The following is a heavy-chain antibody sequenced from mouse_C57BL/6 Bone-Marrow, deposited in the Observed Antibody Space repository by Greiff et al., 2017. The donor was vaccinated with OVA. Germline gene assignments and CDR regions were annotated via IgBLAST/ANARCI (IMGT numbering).Heavy chain of an antibody. V-gene: IGHV5-17*01. Sequence: EVQLMESGGGLVKPGGSLKLSCAASGFTFSDYGMHWVRQAPEKGLEWVAYISSGSSTIYSADTVKGRFTISRDNAKNTLFLQMTSLRSEDTAMYYCARQDGNYASPFAYWGQGTLVTVSA. D-gene: IGHD2-1*01. CDR2: ISSGSSTI. J-gene: IGHJ3*01. CDR1: GFTFSDYG. CDR3: ARQDGNYASPFAY.